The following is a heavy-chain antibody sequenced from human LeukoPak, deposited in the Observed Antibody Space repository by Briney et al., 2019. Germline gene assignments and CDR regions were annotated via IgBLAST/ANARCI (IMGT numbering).Heavy chain of an antibody. Sequence: GGSLRLSCAASGFTFSSYWMHWVRQAPGKGLVWVSRINTDGSSTSYADTVKGRFTISRDNAKNTLYLQMNSLRAEDTAVYYCARVSSSSWWALDYWGQGTLVTVSS. J-gene: IGHJ4*02. V-gene: IGHV3-74*01. D-gene: IGHD6-13*01. CDR3: ARVSSSSWWALDY. CDR2: INTDGSST. CDR1: GFTFSSYW.